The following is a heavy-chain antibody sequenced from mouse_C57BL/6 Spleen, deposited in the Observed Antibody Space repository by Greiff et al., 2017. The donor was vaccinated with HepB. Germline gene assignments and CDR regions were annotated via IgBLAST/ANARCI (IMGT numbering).Heavy chain of an antibody. V-gene: IGHV3-6*01. CDR2: ISYDGSN. CDR3: AREAYGSNWYFDV. D-gene: IGHD1-1*01. J-gene: IGHJ1*03. Sequence: EVKLQESGPGLVKPSQSLSLTCSVTGYSITSGYYWNWIRQFPGNKLEWMGYISYDGSNNYNPSLKNRISITRDTSKNQFFLKLNSVTTEDTATYYCAREAYGSNWYFDVWGTGTTVTVSS. CDR1: GYSITSGYY.